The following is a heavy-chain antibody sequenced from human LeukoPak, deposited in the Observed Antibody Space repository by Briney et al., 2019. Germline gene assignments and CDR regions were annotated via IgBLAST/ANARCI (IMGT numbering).Heavy chain of an antibody. J-gene: IGHJ4*02. Sequence: PSQTLSLTCTVSDGSISSRTFYWGWIRQPPGRGLEWIGSIKSGDTTYYNASLKSRVTMFVDTSKKQVSLEVSSVTAADTAVYYCARLGPVAGKSYLGYWGQGTLVTVSS. D-gene: IGHD6-19*01. V-gene: IGHV4-39*01. CDR1: DGSISSRTFY. CDR3: ARLGPVAGKSYLGY. CDR2: IKSGDTT.